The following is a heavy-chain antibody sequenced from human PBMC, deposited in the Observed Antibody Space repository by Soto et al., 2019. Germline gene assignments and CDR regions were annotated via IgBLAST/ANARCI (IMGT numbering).Heavy chain of an antibody. CDR1: GFSFSSYR. Sequence: LRLSCAASGFSFSSYRMNWVRQAPGKGLEWVPYISRSSSTMSYADSVKGRFTISRDNAMNSLYLQMNSLRDEDTAVYYCARVICSSTSCYGGYYGMDVWGQGTTVTVSS. J-gene: IGHJ6*02. CDR2: ISRSSSTM. V-gene: IGHV3-48*02. CDR3: ARVICSSTSCYGGYYGMDV. D-gene: IGHD2-2*01.